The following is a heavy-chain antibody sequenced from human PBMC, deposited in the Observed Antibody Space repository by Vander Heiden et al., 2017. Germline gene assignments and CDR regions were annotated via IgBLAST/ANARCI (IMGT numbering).Heavy chain of an antibody. CDR3: ARPLIRYCTNGVCYTDDY. Sequence: EVQLVQSGAEVKKHGESLMISCKGSGYSFTSYWIGWVRQMPGKGLEWMGIIYPGDSDTRYSPSFQGQVTISADKSISTAYLQWSSLKASDTAMYYCARPLIRYCTNGVCYTDDYWGQGTLVTVSS. D-gene: IGHD2-8*01. J-gene: IGHJ4*02. CDR1: GYSFTSYW. V-gene: IGHV5-51*01. CDR2: IYPGDSDT.